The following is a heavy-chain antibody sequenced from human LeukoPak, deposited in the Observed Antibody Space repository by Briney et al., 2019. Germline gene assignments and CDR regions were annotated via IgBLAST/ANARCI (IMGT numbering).Heavy chain of an antibody. J-gene: IGHJ5*02. CDR2: INHSGST. CDR3: ARQRRTYYDFWSGYQVESWFDP. Sequence: SETLSLTCTVSGDSISKSNYYWGWIRQPPGKGLEWIGEINHSGSTNYNPSLKSRVTISVDTSKNQFSLKLSSVTAADTAVYYCARQRRTYYDFWSGYQVESWFDPWGQGTLVTVSS. D-gene: IGHD3-3*01. CDR1: GDSISKSNYY. V-gene: IGHV4-39*01.